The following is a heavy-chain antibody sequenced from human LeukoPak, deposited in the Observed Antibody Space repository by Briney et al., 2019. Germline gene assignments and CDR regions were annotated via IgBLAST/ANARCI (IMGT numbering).Heavy chain of an antibody. V-gene: IGHV3-15*01. J-gene: IGHJ4*02. Sequence: GGSLRLSCAASGFTFSNTWTNWVRQAPGKGLEWVGRIQSKTDGGTTEYAAPVKGRFTISRDDSKTTLYLQMNSLKTEDTAVYYCATLTVRGVINIWGQGTPVTVSS. CDR1: GFTFSNTW. CDR2: IQSKTDGGTT. D-gene: IGHD3-10*01. CDR3: ATLTVRGVINI.